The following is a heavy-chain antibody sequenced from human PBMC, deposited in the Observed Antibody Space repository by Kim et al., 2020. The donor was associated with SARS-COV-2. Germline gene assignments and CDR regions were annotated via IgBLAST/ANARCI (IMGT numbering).Heavy chain of an antibody. CDR1: GFTFSSYY. V-gene: IGHV3-74*01. CDR2: INGGARST. J-gene: IGHJ6*02. Sequence: GGSLRLSCAVSGFTFSSYYMRWVRQAPGKGLVWVSNINGGARSTNYADSVKGRFTVSRDNGKNTLYLQMNSLRAEDTAVYYCARGNYGMDVWGQGTTVTVS. CDR3: ARGNYGMDV.